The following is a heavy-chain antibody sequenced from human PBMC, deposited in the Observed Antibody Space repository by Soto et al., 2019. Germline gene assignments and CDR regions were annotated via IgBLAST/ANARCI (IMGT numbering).Heavy chain of an antibody. CDR2: INHEGSEK. CDR3: ARAPGNTHIYYYYNFMDV. CDR1: GFTFSSYA. J-gene: IGHJ6*03. Sequence: GGSLRLSCAASGFTFSSYAMHWVRQAPGRGLEWVTIINHEGSEKYYVDSVKGRFSISRDNAKKSLFLEMNSLRVEDAAVYYCARAPGNTHIYYYYNFMDVWGNGTTVTVSS. D-gene: IGHD1-7*01. V-gene: IGHV3-30*04.